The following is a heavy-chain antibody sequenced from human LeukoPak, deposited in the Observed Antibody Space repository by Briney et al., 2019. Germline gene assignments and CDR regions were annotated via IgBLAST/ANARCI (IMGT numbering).Heavy chain of an antibody. J-gene: IGHJ3*02. V-gene: IGHV3-69-1*01. Sequence: GGSLRLSCAASGFTLNTNYMNWVRQAPGKGLEWVSYISSSSTIYYADSVKGRFTISRDNAKNSLYLQMNSLRAEDTAVYYCAKDGEWTFDIWGQGTMVTVSS. CDR3: AKDGEWTFDI. CDR2: ISSSSTI. D-gene: IGHD3-3*01. CDR1: GFTLNTNY.